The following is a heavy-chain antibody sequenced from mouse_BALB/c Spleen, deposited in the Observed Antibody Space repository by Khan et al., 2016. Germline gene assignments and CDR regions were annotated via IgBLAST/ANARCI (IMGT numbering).Heavy chain of an antibody. V-gene: IGHV1-77*01. J-gene: IGHJ4*01. Sequence: VQLQESGAELARPGASVKLSCKASGYTFTDYYINWVKQRTGQGLEWIGEIYPGSGTTYYNEKFKGKAILTADKSSSTAYMQLSSLTSEDSAVYFCAKGGRSDYYAMDYWGQGTSVTVSS. CDR2: IYPGSGTT. CDR3: AKGGRSDYYAMDY. D-gene: IGHD1-1*01. CDR1: GYTFTDYY.